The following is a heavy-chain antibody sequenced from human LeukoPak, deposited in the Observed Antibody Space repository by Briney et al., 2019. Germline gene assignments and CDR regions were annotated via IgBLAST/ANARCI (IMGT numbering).Heavy chain of an antibody. CDR1: GGSISSYY. J-gene: IGHJ5*02. Sequence: SETLSLTCTVSGGSISSYYWSWIRQPPGKGLEWIGYIYYSGSTNYNPSLKSRVTISVDTSKNQFSLKLSSVTAADTAVYYCARVVTAQDWFDPWGKGTLVTVSS. CDR3: ARVVTAQDWFDP. V-gene: IGHV4-59*01. CDR2: IYYSGST. D-gene: IGHD2-21*02.